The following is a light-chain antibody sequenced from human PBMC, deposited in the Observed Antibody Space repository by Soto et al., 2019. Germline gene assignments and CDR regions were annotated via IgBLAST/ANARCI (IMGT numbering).Light chain of an antibody. CDR2: DVT. Sequence: QSVLTQPRSVSGSPGQSLTISCTGTSSDVGGYNYVSWYQQYPGKVPKLMIYDVTKRPSGVPDRFSGSKSGNTASLTISGLQAEDEADYYCCSYTSTGTLFGTGTKVTVL. V-gene: IGLV2-11*01. CDR3: CSYTSTGTL. J-gene: IGLJ1*01. CDR1: SSDVGGYNY.